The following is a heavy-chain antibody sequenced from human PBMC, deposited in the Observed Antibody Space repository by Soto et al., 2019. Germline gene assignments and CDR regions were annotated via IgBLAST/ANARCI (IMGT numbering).Heavy chain of an antibody. CDR1: GYTFTSYG. D-gene: IGHD2-2*01. CDR3: ARRGLPTVVVPAAIEYYYYYMDV. J-gene: IGHJ6*03. Sequence: ASVKVSCKASGYTFTSYGISWVRQAPGQGLEWMGWISAYNGNTNYAQKLQGRVTMTTDTSTSTAYMGLRSLRSDDTAVYYCARRGLPTVVVPAAIEYYYYYMDVWGKGTTVTVSS. CDR2: ISAYNGNT. V-gene: IGHV1-18*01.